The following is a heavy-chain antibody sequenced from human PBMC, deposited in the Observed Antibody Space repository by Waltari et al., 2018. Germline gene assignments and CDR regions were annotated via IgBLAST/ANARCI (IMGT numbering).Heavy chain of an antibody. V-gene: IGHV3-23*01. J-gene: IGHJ4*02. D-gene: IGHD5-12*01. Sequence: EVQLLESGGGLGQPGGSLRRSCAASGGTFSSYAMSGVRQAPGEGLEWVAGMSGSGGSTNYADSVKCRFTISRDNSKNTLYLQNNSLRAEETAVYYGENDAQDIVAATFDYWCQGTLVTVSS. CDR2: MSGSGGST. CDR1: GGTFSSYA. CDR3: ENDAQDIVAATFDY.